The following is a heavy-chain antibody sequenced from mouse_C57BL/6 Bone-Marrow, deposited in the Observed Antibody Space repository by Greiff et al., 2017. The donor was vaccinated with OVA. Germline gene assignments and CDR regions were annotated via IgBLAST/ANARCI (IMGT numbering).Heavy chain of an antibody. CDR3: ARGALIYYYGSSLDY. CDR1: GYTFTSYG. Sequence: DVQLQESGAELVRPGSSVKMSCKTSGYTFTSYGINWVKQRPGQGLEWIGYIYIGNGYTEYNEKFKGKATLTSDTSSSTAYMQLSSLTSEDSAIYFCARGALIYYYGSSLDYWGQGTTLTVSS. CDR2: IYIGNGYT. D-gene: IGHD1-1*01. V-gene: IGHV1-58*01. J-gene: IGHJ2*01.